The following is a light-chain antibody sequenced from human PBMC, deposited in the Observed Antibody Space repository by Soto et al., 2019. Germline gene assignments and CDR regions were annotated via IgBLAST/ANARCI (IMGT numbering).Light chain of an antibody. CDR1: GSDVGGYNY. CDR3: SSYTSSRAYV. J-gene: IGLJ1*01. Sequence: QSVLTQPASVSGSPGQSITISCTGTGSDVGGYNYVSWYQQQSGKAPKLMIHEVSNRPSGVSNRLSGSKSGNTASLTISGLQAEDEADYYCSSYTSSRAYVFGIGTKVTVL. V-gene: IGLV2-14*01. CDR2: EVS.